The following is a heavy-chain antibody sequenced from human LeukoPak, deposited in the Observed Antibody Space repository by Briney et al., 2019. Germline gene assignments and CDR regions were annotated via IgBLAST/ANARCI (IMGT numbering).Heavy chain of an antibody. CDR2: VSTGSNYI. CDR1: GFTFSSYS. V-gene: IGHV3-21*04. Sequence: GGSLRLSCTASGFTFSSYSLNWVRQAPGKGLEWVSSVSTGSNYIYYADSVKGRFTISRDNDKNSLYLQMNSLRAEDTAVYYCAKGNDILTGYYREYFDYWGQGTLVTVSS. D-gene: IGHD3-9*01. J-gene: IGHJ4*02. CDR3: AKGNDILTGYYREYFDY.